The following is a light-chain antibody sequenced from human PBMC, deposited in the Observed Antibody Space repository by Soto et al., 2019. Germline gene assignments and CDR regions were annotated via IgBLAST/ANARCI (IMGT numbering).Light chain of an antibody. J-gene: IGKJ4*01. CDR1: QTVRNNY. CDR3: QQFSSYPLT. CDR2: DAS. V-gene: IGKV3-20*01. Sequence: GVSQSPGTLSLSTGERATLSCRASQTVRNNYLAWYQQKPGQAPRLLIYDASSRATGIPDRFSGGGSGTDFTLTISRLEPEDFAVYYCQQFSSYPLTFAGRTKV.